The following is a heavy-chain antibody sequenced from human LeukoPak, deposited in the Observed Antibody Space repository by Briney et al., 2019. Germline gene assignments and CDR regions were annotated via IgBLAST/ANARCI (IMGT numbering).Heavy chain of an antibody. J-gene: IGHJ3*02. V-gene: IGHV3-21*01. Sequence: PGGSLRLSCAASGFTFSSYSMNWVRQAPGKGLEWVSSISSSSSYIYYADSVKGRFTISRDNSKNTLYLQMNSLRAEDTAVYYCAREGSITMTSGDAFDIWGQGTMVTVSS. CDR1: GFTFSSYS. D-gene: IGHD3-22*01. CDR2: ISSSSSYI. CDR3: AREGSITMTSGDAFDI.